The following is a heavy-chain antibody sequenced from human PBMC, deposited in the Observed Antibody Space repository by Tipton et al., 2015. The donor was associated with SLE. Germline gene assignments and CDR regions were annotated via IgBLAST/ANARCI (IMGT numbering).Heavy chain of an antibody. CDR3: ARARWYSSGSAMGDAFDI. D-gene: IGHD6-19*01. J-gene: IGHJ3*02. Sequence: GLVKPSETLSLTCAVYGGSFSGYYWSWIRQPPGKGLEWIGYVYYSGSTYYNPSLKSRVTISVDTSKNQFSLKLSSVTAADTAVYYCARARWYSSGSAMGDAFDIWGQGTMVTVSS. V-gene: IGHV4-30-4*01. CDR2: VYYSGST. CDR1: GGSFSGYY.